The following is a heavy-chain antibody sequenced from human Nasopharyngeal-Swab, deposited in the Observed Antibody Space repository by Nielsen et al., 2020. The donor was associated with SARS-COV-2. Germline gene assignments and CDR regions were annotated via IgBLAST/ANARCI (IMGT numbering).Heavy chain of an antibody. J-gene: IGHJ6*03. D-gene: IGHD3-9*01. Sequence: WIRQPPGKGLEWIGEINHSGSTNYNPSLKSRVTISVDTSKNQFSLKLSSVTAADTAVYYCARVHYYDILTGYHFYMDVWGKGTTVTVSS. CDR2: INHSGST. CDR3: ARVHYYDILTGYHFYMDV. V-gene: IGHV4-34*01.